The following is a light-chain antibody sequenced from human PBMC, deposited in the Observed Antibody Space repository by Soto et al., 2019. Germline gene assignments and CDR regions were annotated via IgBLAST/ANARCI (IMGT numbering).Light chain of an antibody. CDR1: SSDVGAYNY. Sequence: QSVLTQPRSVSGSPGQSVTISCTGTSSDVGAYNYVSWYQHHPGKAPKVMIYDVSERPSGVPDRFSGSKSDNKASLTISGLQAEDEADYYCCSYAGSYSWVFGGGTKGTVL. V-gene: IGLV2-11*01. CDR3: CSYAGSYSWV. J-gene: IGLJ3*02. CDR2: DVS.